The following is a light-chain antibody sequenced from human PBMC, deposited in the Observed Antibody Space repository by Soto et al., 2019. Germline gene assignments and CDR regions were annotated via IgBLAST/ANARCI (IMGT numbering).Light chain of an antibody. CDR2: DAS. Sequence: EIVLTQSPGTLSLSPGERVTLSCRASQSVSSSYLAWYQQKPGQSPSLLIYDASSRAAGIPERFSGSGSGTNSPTIIRRQAYDVFVEYCRQQARTPGTFGQGTKVDIK. J-gene: IGKJ1*01. V-gene: IGKV3-20*01. CDR1: QSVSSSY. CDR3: RQQARTPGT.